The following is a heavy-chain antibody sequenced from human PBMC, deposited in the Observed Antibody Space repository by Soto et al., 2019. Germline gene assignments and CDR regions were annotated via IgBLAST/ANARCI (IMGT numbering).Heavy chain of an antibody. D-gene: IGHD5-12*01. CDR1: GASISSSY. CDR3: ARGGNRYSNVASGVGGFDY. V-gene: IGHV4-59*01. Sequence: KPSETLSLTCTVSGASISSSYWSWIRQSPGKGPEWIGYVYHTGSTNYNPSLKSRVTISLDTSKSQFSLNLTSLTTADTAVYFCARGGNRYSNVASGVGGFDYWGQGSLVTVSS. CDR2: VYHTGST. J-gene: IGHJ4*02.